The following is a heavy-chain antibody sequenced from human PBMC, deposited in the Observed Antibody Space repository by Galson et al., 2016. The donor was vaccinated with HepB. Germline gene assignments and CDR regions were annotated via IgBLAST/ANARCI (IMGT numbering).Heavy chain of an antibody. D-gene: IGHD3-22*01. V-gene: IGHV3-11*01. CDR2: ISSTGTTT. CDR1: GFTFSDYY. Sequence: SLRLSCAASGFTFSDYYMSWIRQAPGKGLEWVAYISSTGTTTYYADSVKGRFTISRDNAKKSLYLQMSSLRAEDTAVYYCAGYYDSSGHEGFDYWGQGTLVTVSS. CDR3: AGYYDSSGHEGFDY. J-gene: IGHJ4*02.